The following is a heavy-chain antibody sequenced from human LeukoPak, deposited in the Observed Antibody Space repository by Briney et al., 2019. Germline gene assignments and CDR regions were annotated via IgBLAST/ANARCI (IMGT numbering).Heavy chain of an antibody. CDR3: ARGPSGYHNT. V-gene: IGHV3-20*04. Sequence: PGGSVRPSCAASGFTFDDYGMSWVRQAPGKGLEWVSGINWNGGSTGYADSVKGRFTISRDNAKNSLYLQMNSLRAEDTAVYYCARGPSGYHNTGGQGTLVTVSS. D-gene: IGHD5-12*01. CDR2: INWNGGST. CDR1: GFTFDDYG. J-gene: IGHJ4*02.